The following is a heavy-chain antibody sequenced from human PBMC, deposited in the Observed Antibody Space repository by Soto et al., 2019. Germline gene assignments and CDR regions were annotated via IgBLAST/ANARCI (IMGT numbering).Heavy chain of an antibody. D-gene: IGHD2-8*01. CDR2: IYYSGGT. CDR1: GGSISSGDYY. J-gene: IGHJ3*02. V-gene: IGHV4-30-4*01. CDR3: ARDYDCTNGVCYRGHDAFDI. Sequence: QVQLQESGPGLVKPSQTLSLTCTVSGGSISSGDYYWSWSRQPPGKGLGWIGYIYYSGGTYYNPSLTSRVTISVDTSKNQFSRKLSSVTAADTAVYYCARDYDCTNGVCYRGHDAFDIWGQGTMVTVSS.